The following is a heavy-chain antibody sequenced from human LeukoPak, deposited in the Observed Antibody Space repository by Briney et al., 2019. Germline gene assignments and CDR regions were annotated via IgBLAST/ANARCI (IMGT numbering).Heavy chain of an antibody. CDR1: GXSFSDYY. J-gene: IGHJ4*02. Sequence: PGGSLRLSCAASGXSFSDYYMSWIRQAPGKGLEWVSYISSSGSYTNYADSVKGRFTISRDNAKNSLYLQMNSLRAEDTAVYYCASIYGSSGYSDYWGQGTLVTVSS. CDR2: ISSSGSYT. CDR3: ASIYGSSGYSDY. V-gene: IGHV3-11*06. D-gene: IGHD3-22*01.